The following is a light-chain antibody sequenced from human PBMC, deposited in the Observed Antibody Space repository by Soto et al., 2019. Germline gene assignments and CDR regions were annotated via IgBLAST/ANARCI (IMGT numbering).Light chain of an antibody. J-gene: IGKJ1*01. V-gene: IGKV1-8*01. CDR2: AAS. CDR1: QVISSY. CDR3: QQYYSYSWT. Sequence: IQMTQSPSTLSGSVGDRFTITCRASQVISSYLAWYQQKPGKAPKLLIYAASTLQSGVPSRFSGSGSGTDFTLTISCLQSEDFATYYCQQYYSYSWTFGQGTKVDIK.